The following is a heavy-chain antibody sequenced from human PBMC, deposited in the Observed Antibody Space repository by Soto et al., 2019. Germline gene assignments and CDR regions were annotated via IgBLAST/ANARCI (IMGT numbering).Heavy chain of an antibody. V-gene: IGHV3-30*18. CDR2: ISYDGSNK. CDR1: GFTFSSYG. D-gene: IGHD3-16*01. Sequence: QVQLVESGGGVVQPGRSLRLSCAASGFTFSSYGMHWVRQAPGKGLEWVAVISYDGSNKYYADSVKGRFTISRDNSKNTLYLQMNSLRAEDTAVYYCAKDGGRSGGRYYCCGMDVWGQGTTVTVSS. CDR3: AKDGGRSGGRYYCCGMDV. J-gene: IGHJ6*02.